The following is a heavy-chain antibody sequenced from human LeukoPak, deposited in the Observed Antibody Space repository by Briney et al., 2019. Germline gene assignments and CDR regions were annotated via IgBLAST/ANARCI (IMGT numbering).Heavy chain of an antibody. V-gene: IGHV3-23*01. D-gene: IGHD3-10*01. Sequence: GGSLRLSCAASGFTFSSYAMSWVRQAPGKGLEWVSAISGSGGSTYYADSVKGRFTISRGNSKNTLYLQMNSLRAEDTAVYYCARRITMVRGVITAYDYWGQGTLVTVSS. CDR3: ARRITMVRGVITAYDY. CDR1: GFTFSSYA. CDR2: ISGSGGST. J-gene: IGHJ4*02.